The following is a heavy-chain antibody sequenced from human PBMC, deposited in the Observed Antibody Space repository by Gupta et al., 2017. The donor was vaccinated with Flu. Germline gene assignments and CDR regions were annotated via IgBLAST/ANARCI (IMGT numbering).Heavy chain of an antibody. CDR3: ASANYGGNSHDAFDI. J-gene: IGHJ3*02. V-gene: IGHV1-69*01. Sequence: APGQGLEWMGGINPIFGTANYAQKFQGRVTITADESTSTAYMELSSLRSEDTAVYYCASANYGGNSHDAFDIWGQGTMVTVSS. D-gene: IGHD4-17*01. CDR2: INPIFGTA.